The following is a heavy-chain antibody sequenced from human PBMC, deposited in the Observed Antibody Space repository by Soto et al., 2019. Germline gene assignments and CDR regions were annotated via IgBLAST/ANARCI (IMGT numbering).Heavy chain of an antibody. V-gene: IGHV1-3*05. D-gene: IGHD6-19*01. CDR1: GYTFTGYA. J-gene: IGHJ4*02. Sequence: QVQLVQSGAEEKKPGASVKVSCKASGYTFTGYAMHWVRQAPGQRLEWMGWINAGNGNTKYSQTFQGRVTITRDTSASPAYMELSSLRSEDTAVYYCARAVAVAADFDSWGQGTLVTVSS. CDR2: INAGNGNT. CDR3: ARAVAVAADFDS.